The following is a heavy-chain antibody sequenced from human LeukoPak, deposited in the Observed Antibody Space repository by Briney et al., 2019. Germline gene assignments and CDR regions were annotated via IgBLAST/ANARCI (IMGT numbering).Heavy chain of an antibody. CDR3: ARNGGPLDC. CDR2: IYYSGST. J-gene: IGHJ4*02. D-gene: IGHD2-8*01. V-gene: IGHV4-39*07. CDR1: GGSISSSSYY. Sequence: SETLSLTCTVSGGSISSSSYYWGWIRQPPGKGLEWIGSIYYSGSTYYNPSLKSRVTISVDTSKNQFSLKPSSVTAADTAVYYCARNGGPLDCWGQGTLVTVSS.